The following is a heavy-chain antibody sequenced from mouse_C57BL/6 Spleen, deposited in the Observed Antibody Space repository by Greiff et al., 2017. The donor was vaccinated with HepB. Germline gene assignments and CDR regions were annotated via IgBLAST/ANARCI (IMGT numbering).Heavy chain of an antibody. J-gene: IGHJ3*01. Sequence: QVQLQQSGAELVRPGASVTLSCKASGYTFTDYEMHWVKQTPVHGLEWIGAIDPETGGTAYNQKFKGKAILTADKSSSTAYMELRSLTSEDSAVYYCTSPYYDYDGAWFAYWGQGTLVTVSA. CDR2: IDPETGGT. CDR1: GYTFTDYE. V-gene: IGHV1-15*01. D-gene: IGHD2-4*01. CDR3: TSPYYDYDGAWFAY.